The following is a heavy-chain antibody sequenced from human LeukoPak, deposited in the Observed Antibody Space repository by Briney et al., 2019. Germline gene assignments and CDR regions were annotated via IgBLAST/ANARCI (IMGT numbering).Heavy chain of an antibody. CDR3: ARGDSSGYYPQH. J-gene: IGHJ1*01. V-gene: IGHV3-23*01. Sequence: GGSLRLSCSASGFTFTTYAMTWVRQAPGKGLEWLSVISGSGSHTYYADSVGGRFTISRDNSKNTLYLQMNSLRVDDTAVYYCARGDSSGYYPQHWGQGTLVTVSS. CDR2: ISGSGSHT. CDR1: GFTFTTYA. D-gene: IGHD3-22*01.